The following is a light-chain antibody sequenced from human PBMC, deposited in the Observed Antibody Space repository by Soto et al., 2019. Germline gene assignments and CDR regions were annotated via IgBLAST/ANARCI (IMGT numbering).Light chain of an antibody. J-gene: IGKJ1*01. CDR3: QQYGSSPRT. Sequence: EVGMTQSPATLSVSPGERATLSCRASQSVSSNLAWYQQKPGQAPRLLIYGASTRATGIPATFSGSGSGTEFTLIISSLQSEDFAVYYCQQYGSSPRTFGQGTKVDI. CDR1: QSVSSN. V-gene: IGKV3-15*01. CDR2: GAS.